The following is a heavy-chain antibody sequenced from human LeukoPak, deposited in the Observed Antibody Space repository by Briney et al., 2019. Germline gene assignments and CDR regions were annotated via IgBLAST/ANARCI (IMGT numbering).Heavy chain of an antibody. CDR1: GGSISSSSYY. D-gene: IGHD6-13*01. Sequence: SETLSLTCTVSGGSISSSSYYWGWIRQPPGKGLEWIGSIYYSGSTYYNPSLKSRVTISVDTSKNQLSLKLSSVTAADTAVYYCARLVAAAGTAIDYWGQGTLVTVSS. CDR2: IYYSGST. CDR3: ARLVAAAGTAIDY. J-gene: IGHJ4*02. V-gene: IGHV4-39*01.